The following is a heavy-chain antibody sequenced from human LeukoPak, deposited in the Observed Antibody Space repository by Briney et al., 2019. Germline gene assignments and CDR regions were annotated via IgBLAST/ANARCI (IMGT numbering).Heavy chain of an antibody. Sequence: GGSLRLSCAASGFTFSSHGMHWVRQAPGKGLEWVAVISYDGSNKYYADSVKGRFTISRDNSKNTLYLQMNSLRAEDTAVYYCAKGSGSSSWSLDYWGQGTLVTVSS. V-gene: IGHV3-30*18. CDR2: ISYDGSNK. CDR1: GFTFSSHG. CDR3: AKGSGSSSWSLDY. D-gene: IGHD6-13*01. J-gene: IGHJ4*02.